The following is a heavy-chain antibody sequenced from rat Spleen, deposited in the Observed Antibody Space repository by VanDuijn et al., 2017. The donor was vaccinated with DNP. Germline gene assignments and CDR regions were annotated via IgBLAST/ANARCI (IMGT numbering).Heavy chain of an antibody. CDR3: ARHRTISPYYYVMHA. V-gene: IGHV5S23*01. CDR1: GFTFSDYA. J-gene: IGHJ4*01. CDR2: ISSGGGGT. Sequence: EVQLVESGGGLVQPGNSLKLSCAASGFTFSDYAMAWVRQSPKKGLEWVASISSGGGGTYYPDSVKGRFTISRDNAKSTLYLQMDSLRSEDTASYYCARHRTISPYYYVMHAWGQGASVTVSS.